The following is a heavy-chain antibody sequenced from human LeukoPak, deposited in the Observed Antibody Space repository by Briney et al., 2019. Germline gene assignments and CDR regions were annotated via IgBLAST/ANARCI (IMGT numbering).Heavy chain of an antibody. Sequence: SETLSLTCTVYGGSFSGYYWSWIRQPPGKGLEWIGEINHSGSTNYNPSLKSRVTISVDTSKNQFSLKLSSVTAADTAVYYCARGGVEYQLLYSWFDPWGQGTLVTVSS. CDR2: INHSGST. D-gene: IGHD2-2*02. V-gene: IGHV4-34*01. CDR3: ARGGVEYQLLYSWFDP. CDR1: GGSFSGYY. J-gene: IGHJ5*02.